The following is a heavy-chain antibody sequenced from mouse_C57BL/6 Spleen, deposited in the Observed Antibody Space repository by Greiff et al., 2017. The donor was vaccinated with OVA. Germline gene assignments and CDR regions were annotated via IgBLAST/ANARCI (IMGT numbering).Heavy chain of an antibody. CDR2: IYPGDGDT. CDR3: ARAGIYDGYYVPFDY. J-gene: IGHJ2*01. V-gene: IGHV1-80*01. CDR1: GYAFSSYW. D-gene: IGHD2-3*01. Sequence: LQESGAELVKPGASVKISCKASGYAFSSYWMNWVKQRPGTGLEWIGQIYPGDGDTNYNGKFKGKATLTADKSSSTAYMQLSSLTSEDSAVYFCARAGIYDGYYVPFDYWGQGTTLTVSS.